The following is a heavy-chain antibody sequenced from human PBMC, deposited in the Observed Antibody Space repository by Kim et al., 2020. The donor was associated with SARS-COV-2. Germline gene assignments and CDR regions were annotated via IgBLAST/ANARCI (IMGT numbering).Heavy chain of an antibody. CDR3: ARGYNSGWDY. J-gene: IGHJ4*02. CDR2: GT. D-gene: IGHD3-3*01. V-gene: IGHV1-2*02. Sequence: GTTYAQKFQGRVTMTRDTSITTDYMELGSLGSDETAVYYCARGYNSGWDYWGQGTLVTVSS.